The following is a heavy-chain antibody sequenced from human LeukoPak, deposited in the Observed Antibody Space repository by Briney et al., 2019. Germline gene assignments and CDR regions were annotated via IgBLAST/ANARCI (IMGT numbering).Heavy chain of an antibody. J-gene: IGHJ3*02. CDR3: ARVFWKDAFDI. CDR2: ISSSGSTI. Sequence: GGSLRLSCAASGFTFSDYYMSWIRRAPGKGLEWVSYISSSGSTIYYADSVKGRFTISRDNAKNSLYLQMNSLRAEDTAVYYCARVFWKDAFDIWGQGTMVTVSS. CDR1: GFTFSDYY. D-gene: IGHD1-1*01. V-gene: IGHV3-11*01.